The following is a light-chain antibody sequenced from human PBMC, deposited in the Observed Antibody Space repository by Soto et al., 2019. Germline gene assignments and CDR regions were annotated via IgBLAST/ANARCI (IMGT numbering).Light chain of an antibody. V-gene: IGLV2-11*01. CDR1: SSDVGGYVY. CDR3: CSYAGRCTYV. CDR2: DVN. Sequence: QSALTQPRSVSGSPGQSVTISCTGTSSDVGGYVYVSWYQHHPGKAPKLMIYDVNERPSGVPDRFSGSKFDNTASLTISGLQAEDEADYYCCSYAGRCTYVFGTGTKVTVL. J-gene: IGLJ1*01.